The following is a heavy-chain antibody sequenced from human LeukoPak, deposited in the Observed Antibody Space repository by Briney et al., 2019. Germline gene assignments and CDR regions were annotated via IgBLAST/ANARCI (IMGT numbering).Heavy chain of an antibody. J-gene: IGHJ5*02. V-gene: IGHV4-39*01. CDR1: GGSISSSSYY. Sequence: SETLSLTCTVSGGSISSSSYYWGWIRQPPGKGLEWIGSIYYSGSTYYNPSLKSRVTISVDTSKNQFSLKLSSVTTADTAVYYCARSSGYSSSGGLNWFDTWGQGTLVTVSS. CDR3: ARSSGYSSSGGLNWFDT. D-gene: IGHD6-13*01. CDR2: IYYSGST.